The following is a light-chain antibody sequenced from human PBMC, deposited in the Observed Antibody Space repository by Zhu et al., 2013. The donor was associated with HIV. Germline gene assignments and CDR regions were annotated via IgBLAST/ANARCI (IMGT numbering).Light chain of an antibody. CDR2: GAS. CDR1: QSVSSN. CDR3: QQYGSSPLT. J-gene: IGKJ4*01. Sequence: EIVMTQSPATLSVSPGERVTLSCRASQSVSSNLAWYQQKPGQAPRLLIYGASTRATGIPARFSGSGSGTEFTLTINSLQSEDFAVYYCQQYGSSPLTFGGGTKVEIK. V-gene: IGKV3-15*01.